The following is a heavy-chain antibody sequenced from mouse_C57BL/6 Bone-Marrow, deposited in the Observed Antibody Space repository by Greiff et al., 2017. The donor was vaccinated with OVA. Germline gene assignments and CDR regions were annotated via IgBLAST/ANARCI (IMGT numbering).Heavy chain of an antibody. CDR1: GFSLTSYG. Sequence: QVQLQQSGPGLVAPSQSLSITCTVSGFSLTSYGVHWVRQPPGKGLEWLVVIWSDGSTTYNSALKSRLSISKDNSKSQVFLKMNSLQTDDTAMYYCARHLYGSSYGNYAMDYWGQGTSVTVSS. J-gene: IGHJ4*01. V-gene: IGHV2-6-1*01. D-gene: IGHD1-1*01. CDR2: IWSDGST. CDR3: ARHLYGSSYGNYAMDY.